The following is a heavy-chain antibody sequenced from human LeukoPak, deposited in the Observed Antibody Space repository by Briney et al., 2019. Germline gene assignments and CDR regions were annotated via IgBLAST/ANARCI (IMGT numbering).Heavy chain of an antibody. CDR1: RGSFSGYF. J-gene: IGHJ3*01. D-gene: IGHD2-8*02. CDR3: ARKGFVKSTGWRGAFDV. V-gene: IGHV4-34*01. Sequence: SETLSLTCDVYRGSFSGYFWSWIRQTPGKGLEWLGEMNDSGSTNYNPSLKSRVTISVAVSKNQYSLRLTSVTAADTAVYYCARKGFVKSTGWRGAFDVWGQGTMVTVSS. CDR2: MNDSGST.